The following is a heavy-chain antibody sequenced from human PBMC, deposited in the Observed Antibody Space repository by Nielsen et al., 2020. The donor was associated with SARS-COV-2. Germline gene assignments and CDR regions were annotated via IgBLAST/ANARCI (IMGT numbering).Heavy chain of an antibody. CDR2: IHYSGTA. Sequence: SETLSLTCTVSGDSISSGGYYWSWIRQPPGKGLEWLAYIHYSGTANYNPSLKSRGLVSIDTSKNQFSLKLSSVTAADTAVYYCATDGFSFGTFDYWGQGALVTVSS. J-gene: IGHJ4*02. CDR1: GDSISSGGYY. D-gene: IGHD1-1*01. CDR3: ATDGFSFGTFDY. V-gene: IGHV4-61*08.